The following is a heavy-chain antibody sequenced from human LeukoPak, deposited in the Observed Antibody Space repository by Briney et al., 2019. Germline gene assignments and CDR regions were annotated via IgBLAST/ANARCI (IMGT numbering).Heavy chain of an antibody. Sequence: SVKVSCEASGGTFSSYAISWGRQAPGQGLEWRGRIIAIFGTANYAQKFRGRVTITADKSTSTAYMELSSLRSEDTAVYYCAGGRAEDWGQGTLVTVSS. CDR2: IIAIFGTA. V-gene: IGHV1-69*06. D-gene: IGHD2-15*01. CDR1: GGTFSSYA. CDR3: AGGRAED. J-gene: IGHJ4*02.